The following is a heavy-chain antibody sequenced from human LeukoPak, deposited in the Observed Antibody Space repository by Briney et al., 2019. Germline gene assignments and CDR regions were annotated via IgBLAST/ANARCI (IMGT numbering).Heavy chain of an antibody. V-gene: IGHV1-2*02. J-gene: IGHJ3*02. CDR2: INPNSGGT. D-gene: IGHD6-19*01. Sequence: ASVKVSCKASGYTFTDYYMHWVRQAPGQGLEWMGWINPNSGGTNYAQKFQGRVTMTRDTSISTAYMELRRLRSDDTAVYYCARDVDSSALTGLDIWGQGTMVTVSS. CDR1: GYTFTDYY. CDR3: ARDVDSSALTGLDI.